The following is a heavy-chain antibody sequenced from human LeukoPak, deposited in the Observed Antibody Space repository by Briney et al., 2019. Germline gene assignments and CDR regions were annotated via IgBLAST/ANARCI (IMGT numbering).Heavy chain of an antibody. CDR2: ISGSGGST. V-gene: IGHV3-23*01. D-gene: IGHD5-18*01. Sequence: GGSLRVSCAASGFTFSSYAMSWVRQAPGKGLEWVSVISGSGGSTYYADSVKGRFTISRDNSENTLYLQMNSLRAEDTAVYYCAKQVGYTYGYIDYWGQGTLVTVSS. J-gene: IGHJ4*02. CDR1: GFTFSSYA. CDR3: AKQVGYTYGYIDY.